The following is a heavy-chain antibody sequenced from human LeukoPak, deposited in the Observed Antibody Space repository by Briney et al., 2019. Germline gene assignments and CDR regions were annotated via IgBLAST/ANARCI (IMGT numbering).Heavy chain of an antibody. Sequence: SETLSLTCAVYGGSFSGYYWSWIRPPPGKRLEWIGEIKHSGSTNYNPSLKSRVTISVDTSKNQFSLKLSSVTAADTAVYYCARGSAVAGIVDYWGQGTLVTVSS. J-gene: IGHJ4*02. D-gene: IGHD6-19*01. CDR3: ARGSAVAGIVDY. V-gene: IGHV4-34*01. CDR1: GGSFSGYY. CDR2: IKHSGST.